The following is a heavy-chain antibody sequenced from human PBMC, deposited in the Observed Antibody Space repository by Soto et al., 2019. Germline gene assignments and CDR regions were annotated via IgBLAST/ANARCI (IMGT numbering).Heavy chain of an antibody. D-gene: IGHD3-10*01. V-gene: IGHV4-34*01. CDR3: ARRPTMVRGVVRFRFDP. Sequence: KPSETLSLTCAVYGGSFSGYYWSWIRQPPGKGLEWIGEINHSGSTNYNPSLKSRVTISVDTSKNQFSLKLSSVTAADTAVYYCARRPTMVRGVVRFRFDPWGQGTVGTVST. CDR1: GGSFSGYY. CDR2: INHSGST. J-gene: IGHJ5*02.